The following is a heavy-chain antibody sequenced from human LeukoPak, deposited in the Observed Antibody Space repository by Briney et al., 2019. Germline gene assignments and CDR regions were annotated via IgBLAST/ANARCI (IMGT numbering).Heavy chain of an antibody. J-gene: IGHJ4*02. CDR1: GFSLSTSGMC. CDR2: IDWDDDK. Sequence: QTLSLTXTFSGFSLSTSGMCVSWIRQPPGKALEWLARIDWDDDKYYSTSLKTRLTISKDTSKNQVVLTMTNMDPVDTATYYCARIGDYDILTGYYNFDYWGQGTLVTVSS. CDR3: ARIGDYDILTGYYNFDY. D-gene: IGHD3-9*01. V-gene: IGHV2-70*11.